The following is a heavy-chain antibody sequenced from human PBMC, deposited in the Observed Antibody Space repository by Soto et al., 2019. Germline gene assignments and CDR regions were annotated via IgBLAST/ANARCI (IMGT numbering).Heavy chain of an antibody. CDR3: ARDLPPVDY. Sequence: QIQLVQSGAEVKKPGASVKVSCKASGHTFSSYHITWVRQAPGQGLEWMGWISAYNGNTNYAQNLQGRVTMTTDPSTSTAYMELRSLRSDDTAVYYCARDLPPVDYWGQGTLVTVSS. V-gene: IGHV1-18*01. J-gene: IGHJ4*02. CDR2: ISAYNGNT. CDR1: GHTFSSYH.